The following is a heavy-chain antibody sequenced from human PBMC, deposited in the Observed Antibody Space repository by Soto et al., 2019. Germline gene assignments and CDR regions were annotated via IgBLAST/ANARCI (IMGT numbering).Heavy chain of an antibody. CDR2: IYSGGST. CDR3: ARSRFYGGNPYWLFDL. J-gene: IGHJ2*01. V-gene: IGHV3-53*01. CDR1: GFTVSTNY. D-gene: IGHD4-17*01. Sequence: EVQLVESGGGLIQPGGSLRLSCAASGFTVSTNYMNWVRQAPGKGVEWVSVIYSGGSTYYADSVKGRFTISRDNSKNTLYLQVNSLSAEDTAVYYCARSRFYGGNPYWLFDLWGRGTLVTVSS.